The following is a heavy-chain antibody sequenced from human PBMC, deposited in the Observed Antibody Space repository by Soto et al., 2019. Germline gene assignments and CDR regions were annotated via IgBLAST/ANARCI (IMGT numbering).Heavy chain of an antibody. CDR3: AKGGYCSGGSCYPRIPPYYYGMDV. CDR1: GFTFSSYG. CDR2: ISYDGSNK. Sequence: GSLRLSCAASGFTFSSYGMHWVRQAPGKGLEWVAVISYDGSNKYYADSVKGRFTISRDNSKNTLYLQMNSLRAEDTAVYYCAKGGYCSGGSCYPRIPPYYYGMDVWGQGTTVTVSS. D-gene: IGHD2-15*01. J-gene: IGHJ6*02. V-gene: IGHV3-30*18.